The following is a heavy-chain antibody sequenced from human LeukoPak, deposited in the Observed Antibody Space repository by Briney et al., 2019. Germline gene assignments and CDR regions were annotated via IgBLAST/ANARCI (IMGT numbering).Heavy chain of an antibody. D-gene: IGHD3-22*01. CDR1: GFTFSSYA. V-gene: IGHV3-30-3*01. CDR2: ISYDGSDK. Sequence: GGSLRLSCAASGFTFSSYAMHWVRQAPGKGLEWVAVISYDGSDKNHADSVKGRFTISRDNSKNTLYLQMNSLRAEDTALYYGAKGEYDGYGNYYHDDFDYWGQGTLVTVSS. CDR3: AKGEYDGYGNYYHDDFDY. J-gene: IGHJ4*02.